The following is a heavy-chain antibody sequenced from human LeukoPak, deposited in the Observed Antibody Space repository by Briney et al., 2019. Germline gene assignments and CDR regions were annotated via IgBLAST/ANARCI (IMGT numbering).Heavy chain of an antibody. V-gene: IGHV3-7*01. CDR2: IKQEGSEK. J-gene: IGHJ4*02. Sequence: PGGSLRLSCAASGFTFSSHWMRWVRQAPGKGLESVANIKQEGSEKYYVDSVKGRFTISRDNAKNSLFLQMNSLRSEDTAVYYCARGEYNYGYIFDYGGQGTLVSVSS. CDR3: ARGEYNYGYIFDY. CDR1: GFTFSSHW. D-gene: IGHD5-18*01.